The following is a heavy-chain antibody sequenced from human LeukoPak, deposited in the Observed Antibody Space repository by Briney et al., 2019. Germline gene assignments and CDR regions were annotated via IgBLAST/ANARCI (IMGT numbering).Heavy chain of an antibody. CDR1: GGSISSGSYY. J-gene: IGHJ2*01. CDR3: ARDPVFWGDWYFDL. V-gene: IGHV4-61*02. Sequence: PSQTLSLTCTVSGGSISSGSYYWSWIRQPAGKGLEWIGRIYTSGSTNYNPSLKSRVTISVDTSKNQFSLKLSSVTAADTAVYHCARDPVFWGDWYFDLWGRGTLVTVSS. D-gene: IGHD3-16*01. CDR2: IYTSGST.